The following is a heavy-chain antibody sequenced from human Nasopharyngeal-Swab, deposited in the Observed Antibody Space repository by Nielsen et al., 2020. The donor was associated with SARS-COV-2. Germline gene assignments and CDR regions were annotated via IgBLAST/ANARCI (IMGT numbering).Heavy chain of an antibody. D-gene: IGHD6-13*01. CDR2: INHSGST. V-gene: IGHV4-34*01. CDR3: ARGKGQQLAY. Sequence: SETLSLTCAVYGGSFSGYYWSWIRQPPGKGLEWIGEINHSGSTNYNPSLKSRVTMSVDSSKNQFSLKLSSVTAADTSVYYCARGKGQQLAYWGQGTLVTVSS. CDR1: GGSFSGYY. J-gene: IGHJ4*02.